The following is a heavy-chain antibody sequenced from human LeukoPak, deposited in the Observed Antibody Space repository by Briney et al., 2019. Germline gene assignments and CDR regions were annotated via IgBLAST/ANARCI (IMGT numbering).Heavy chain of an antibody. J-gene: IGHJ4*02. V-gene: IGHV3-23*01. CDR1: GFTFSSYA. Sequence: GGSLRLSCAASGFTFSSYAMSWVRQAPGKGLEWVSTIGGSGSGGSTNYADSVKGRFTISRDNSKNTLHLQMNSLRAEDTAVYYCAKSSVLYYFDYWGQGALVTVSS. CDR3: AKSSVLYYFDY. CDR2: IGGSGSGGST. D-gene: IGHD6-6*01.